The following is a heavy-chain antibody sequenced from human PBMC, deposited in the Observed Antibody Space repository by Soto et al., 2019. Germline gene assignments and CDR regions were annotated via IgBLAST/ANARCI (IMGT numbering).Heavy chain of an antibody. V-gene: IGHV5-10-1*01. CDR1: GYSFTSYW. CDR2: IDPSDSYT. J-gene: IGHJ6*02. CDR3: ARQGSYYGSGSYDYYYGMDV. D-gene: IGHD3-10*01. Sequence: GESLKISCKGSGYSFTSYWISWVRQMPGKGLEWMGRIDPSDSYTNYSPSFQGHVTISADKSISTAYLQWSSLKASDTAMYYCARQGSYYGSGSYDYYYGMDVWGQGTTVTVSS.